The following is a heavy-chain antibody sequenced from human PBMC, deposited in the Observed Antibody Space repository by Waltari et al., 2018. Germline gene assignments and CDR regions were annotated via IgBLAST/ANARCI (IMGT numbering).Heavy chain of an antibody. J-gene: IGHJ3*01. CDR3: ATYIGASVGTAAFDV. D-gene: IGHD5-12*01. Sequence: QLQLQESGPGLVKPSETLSPTCRVSGVSITSNRHYWGWIRQPPGQGLEWIGTLSYTGATYSSPSLQSRVTISRDTSKNHLSLTLGSVTAADTAVYYCATYIGASVGTAAFDVWGQGTMVTVSS. V-gene: IGHV4-39*02. CDR1: GVSITSNRHY. CDR2: LSYTGAT.